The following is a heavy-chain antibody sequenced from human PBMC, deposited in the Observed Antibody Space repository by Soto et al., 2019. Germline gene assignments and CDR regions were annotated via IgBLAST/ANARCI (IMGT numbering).Heavy chain of an antibody. CDR2: ISAYNGNT. CDR1: GYTFTSYG. D-gene: IGHD3-3*01. Sequence: AVKVPCKPSGYTFTSYGISWVRQAPGQGLEWMGWISAYNGNTNHAQKLQGKFTMTTDTSTSTAYMELRSLRSDDTAVCYCAREDWSGYQFIGVVPRGRGTLLSVPP. V-gene: IGHV1-18*01. J-gene: IGHJ5*02. CDR3: AREDWSGYQFIGVVP.